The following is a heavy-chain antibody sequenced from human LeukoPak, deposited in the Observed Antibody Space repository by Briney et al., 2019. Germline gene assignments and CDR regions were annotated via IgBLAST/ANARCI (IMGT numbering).Heavy chain of an antibody. J-gene: IGHJ4*02. CDR2: IKRKTDGGTI. CDR1: AFTFNNAW. V-gene: IGHV3-15*01. Sequence: GGSLRLSCAASAFTFNNAWMSWVRQAPGKGLEWVGRIKRKTDGGTIDYAAPVKGRFTISRDDSENTLYLQMNSLKTEDTAVYYCTRRSSAAGRQYFDYWGQGTLVTVSS. CDR3: TRRSSAAGRQYFDY. D-gene: IGHD6-13*01.